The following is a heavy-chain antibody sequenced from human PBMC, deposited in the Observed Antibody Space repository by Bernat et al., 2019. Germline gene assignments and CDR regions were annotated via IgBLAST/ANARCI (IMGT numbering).Heavy chain of an antibody. V-gene: IGHV3-48*03. J-gene: IGHJ6*03. CDR3: VRESEETADYIFHNYYYYMDV. CDR1: GFTFSNYE. CDR2: ISSSGTTI. D-gene: IGHD4/OR15-4a*01. Sequence: EVQLVESGGGLVQPGGSLRLSCAASGFTFSNYEMNWVRQAPGKGLEWVSYISSSGTTIYYADSMKGRFTISRENARKSLSLQMNSLRAEDTAVYYCVRESEETADYIFHNYYYYMDVWGKGTTVTVSS.